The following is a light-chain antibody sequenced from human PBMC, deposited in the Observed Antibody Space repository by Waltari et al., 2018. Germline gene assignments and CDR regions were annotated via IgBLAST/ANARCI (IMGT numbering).Light chain of an antibody. CDR3: MQGTHLPPWT. J-gene: IGKJ1*01. Sequence: ILLHSEGKTLWDLLQQRPDQSPRRLLYKFSNRDYGVPDRFSGSVSGTDFTLKISRVEADDVGVYYCMQGTHLPPWTFGQGTKVEIK. V-gene: IGKV2-30*02. CDR2: KFS. CDR1: ILLHSEGKTL.